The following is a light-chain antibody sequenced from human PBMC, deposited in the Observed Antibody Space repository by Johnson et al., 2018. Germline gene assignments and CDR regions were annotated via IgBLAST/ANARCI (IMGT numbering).Light chain of an antibody. CDR1: SSNIGNNY. J-gene: IGLJ1*01. Sequence: QSVLTQPPSVSAAPGQKVTISCSGSSSNIGNNYVSWYQQLPGTAPKLLIYENNKRPSGIPDRFSGSKSGTSATLGITVLQTGDEAEYYCGKWDSSLSAGNVFGTVTKVTVL. V-gene: IGLV1-51*02. CDR2: ENN. CDR3: GKWDSSLSAGNV.